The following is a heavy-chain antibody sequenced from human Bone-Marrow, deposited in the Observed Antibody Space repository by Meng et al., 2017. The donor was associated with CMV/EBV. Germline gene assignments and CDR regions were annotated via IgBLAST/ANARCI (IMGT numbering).Heavy chain of an antibody. D-gene: IGHD1-1*01. CDR3: ARDDSALEAPRRYFDF. CDR2: INHSGST. J-gene: IGHJ4*02. Sequence: SETLSLTCAVYGGSFSGYYWSWIRQPPGKGLEWIGEINHSGSTNYNPSLKSRVTVSVDTSKNQFSLKVRSVTAADTAIYYCARDDSALEAPRRYFDFWGRGTLVTVSS. CDR1: GGSFSGYY. V-gene: IGHV4-34*01.